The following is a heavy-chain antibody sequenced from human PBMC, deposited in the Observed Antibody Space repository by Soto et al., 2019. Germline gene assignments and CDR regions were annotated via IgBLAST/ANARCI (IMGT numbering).Heavy chain of an antibody. Sequence: ASVKVSCKASGYTFTNYAMHWVRQAPGQRLEWMGWINAGNGNTKYSQKFQGRVTITRDTSASTAYMELSRLRSDDTAVYYCARNVGGYEGFDYWGQGTLVTVSS. CDR3: ARNVGGYEGFDY. V-gene: IGHV1-3*01. CDR2: INAGNGNT. D-gene: IGHD5-12*01. J-gene: IGHJ4*02. CDR1: GYTFTNYA.